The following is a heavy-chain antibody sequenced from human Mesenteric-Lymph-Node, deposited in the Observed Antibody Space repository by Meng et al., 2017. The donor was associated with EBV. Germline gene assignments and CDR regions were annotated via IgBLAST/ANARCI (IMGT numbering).Heavy chain of an antibody. CDR3: ARGPMTTVTMDDY. CDR1: GYTFIGYY. D-gene: IGHD4-17*01. Sequence: VQLVQYGAEVKKAGASVKVSCKGSGYTFIGYYIHWVRQAPGQGLEWMGRINPNRGDTNYAQRFQGRVTMTRDTSISTAYMELSSLRSDDTAVYFCARGPMTTVTMDDYWGQGTLVTVSS. V-gene: IGHV1-2*06. CDR2: INPNRGDT. J-gene: IGHJ4*02.